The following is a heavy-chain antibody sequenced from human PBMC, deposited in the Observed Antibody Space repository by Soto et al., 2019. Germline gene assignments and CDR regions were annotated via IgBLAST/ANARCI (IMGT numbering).Heavy chain of an antibody. J-gene: IGHJ4*02. Sequence: VQLVESGGGLVQPGSSLRLSCAASGFTFDDYAMHWVRQAPEKGLEWVSGISWKSGSVDYADSVKGRFTISRDNAKNSMYLQMNSLRAEDTALYFCSRDIASSPFYLDYWGQGTLVTFSS. D-gene: IGHD2-2*01. CDR2: ISWKSGSV. CDR1: GFTFDDYA. V-gene: IGHV3-9*01. CDR3: SRDIASSPFYLDY.